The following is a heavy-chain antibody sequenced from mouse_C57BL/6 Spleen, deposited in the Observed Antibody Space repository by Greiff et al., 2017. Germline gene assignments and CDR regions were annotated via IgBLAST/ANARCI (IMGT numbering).Heavy chain of an antibody. Sequence: QVQLQQPGAELVMPGASVKLSCKASGYTFTSYWMHWVKQRPGQGLEWIGEIDPSDSYTNYNQKFKGKSTLAVDKSSSTAYMQLSSLTSEDSAVYYCARGWDGYWGQGTTLTVSS. V-gene: IGHV1-69*01. CDR3: ARGWDGY. J-gene: IGHJ2*01. CDR2: IDPSDSYT. D-gene: IGHD4-1*01. CDR1: GYTFTSYW.